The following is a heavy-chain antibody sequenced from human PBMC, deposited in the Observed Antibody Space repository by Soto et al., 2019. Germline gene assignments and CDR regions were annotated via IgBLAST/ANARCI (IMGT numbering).Heavy chain of an antibody. V-gene: IGHV4-34*01. D-gene: IGHD3-3*01. CDR2: INHSGST. Sequence: SETLSLTCALYGGSFSGYYWSWIRQPPGKGLEWIGEINHSGSTNYNPSLKSRVTISVDTSKNQFSLKLSSVTAADTAVYYCARGRDYDFWSGPRDFDYWGQGTLVTVSS. CDR1: GGSFSGYY. J-gene: IGHJ4*02. CDR3: ARGRDYDFWSGPRDFDY.